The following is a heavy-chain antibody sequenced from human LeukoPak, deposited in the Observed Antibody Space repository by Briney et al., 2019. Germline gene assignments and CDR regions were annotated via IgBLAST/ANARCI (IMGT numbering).Heavy chain of an antibody. CDR3: AKYKGDYSNSPGAY. CDR2: ISGSGSST. Sequence: GGSLRLSCAASGFTFSDYYMSWIRQAPGKGLEWVSAISGSGSSTYYADSVKGRFTIYRDNSKNRMYLQMTSLRGEDTAVYYCAKYKGDYSNSPGAYWGQGTLVTVSS. CDR1: GFTFSDYY. J-gene: IGHJ4*02. D-gene: IGHD6-13*01. V-gene: IGHV3-23*01.